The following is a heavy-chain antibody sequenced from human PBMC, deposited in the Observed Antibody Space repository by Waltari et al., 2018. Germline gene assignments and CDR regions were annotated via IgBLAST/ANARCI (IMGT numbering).Heavy chain of an antibody. Sequence: QVQLVQSGAEVKKPGASVKVSCKVSGYTLPELSMHWVRQAPGKGLEWLGGIIPIVGTANYAQKFQGRVTITADESTSTAYMELSSLRSEDTAVYYCARTEPPYDSSGYCHPWGQGTLVTVSS. D-gene: IGHD3-22*01. CDR1: GYTLPELS. V-gene: IGHV1-69*13. CDR2: IIPIVGTA. CDR3: ARTEPPYDSSGYCHP. J-gene: IGHJ5*02.